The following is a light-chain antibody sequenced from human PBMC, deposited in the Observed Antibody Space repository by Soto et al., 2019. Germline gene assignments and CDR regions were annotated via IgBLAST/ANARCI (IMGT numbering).Light chain of an antibody. CDR3: QSYDSSLSGSVV. J-gene: IGLJ2*01. CDR2: GNS. V-gene: IGLV1-40*01. CDR1: SSNIGAGYD. Sequence: QSVLTQPPSASGAPGQRVTISCTGSSSNIGAGYDVHWYQQLPGTAPKHLIYGNSNRPSGVPDRFSGSKSGTSASLAITGLQAEDEADYYCQSYDSSLSGSVVFGGGTKLTVL.